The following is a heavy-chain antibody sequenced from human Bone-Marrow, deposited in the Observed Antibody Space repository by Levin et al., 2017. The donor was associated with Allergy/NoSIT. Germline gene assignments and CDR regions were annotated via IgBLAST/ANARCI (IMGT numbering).Heavy chain of an antibody. V-gene: IGHV4-34*01. CDR2: INHSGGP. D-gene: IGHD3-3*01. J-gene: IGHJ6*02. CDR1: GGSLKGYQ. Sequence: NPSETLSLNCVVDGGSLKGYQWTWIRQTPGQGLEFIGEINHSGGPNYNPSLQRRVTMSIDTSKNQISLNLTSVTAADTAVYFCARGRFLQWSLEFFGLDVWGQGTPVIVSS. CDR3: ARGRFLQWSLEFFGLDV.